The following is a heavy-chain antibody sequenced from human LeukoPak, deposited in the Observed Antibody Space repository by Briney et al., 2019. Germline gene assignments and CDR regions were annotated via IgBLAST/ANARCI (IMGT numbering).Heavy chain of an antibody. CDR1: GGFTSNDYW. Sequence: KPSETLSLTCDVSGGFTSNDYWWSWVCQPPGKGLEWIGEIRHYDGHTKYNPSLKGRVTISIDKPRNHFSLTLTSVTAADTAIYYCASSIPIGWSPNTYWGQGTLVIVSS. V-gene: IGHV4/OR15-8*02. D-gene: IGHD6-19*01. CDR3: ASSIPIGWSPNTY. J-gene: IGHJ4*02. CDR2: IRHYDGHT.